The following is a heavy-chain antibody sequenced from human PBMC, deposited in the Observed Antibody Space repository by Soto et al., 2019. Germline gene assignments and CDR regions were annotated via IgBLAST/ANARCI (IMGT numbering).Heavy chain of an antibody. J-gene: IGHJ5*02. CDR3: ARGVGSGTYYNQYNWFDP. CDR1: GFTFSSYA. V-gene: IGHV3-23*01. CDR2: ISGSGGST. Sequence: GGSLRLSCAASGFTFSSYAMSWVRQAPGKGLEWVSAISGSGGSTYYADSVKGRFTISRDNSKNTLYLQMNSLRAEDTAVYYCARGVGSGTYYNQYNWFDPWGQGTLVTVSS. D-gene: IGHD3-10*01.